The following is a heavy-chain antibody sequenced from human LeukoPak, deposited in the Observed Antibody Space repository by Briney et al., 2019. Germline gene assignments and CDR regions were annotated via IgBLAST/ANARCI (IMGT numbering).Heavy chain of an antibody. V-gene: IGHV4-59*01. Sequence: SETLSLTCTVSGGSIRSYYWSWIRQPPGKGLEWIGYIHYSGSTNYNPSLKTRVTISVDTSKNQFSLKLTSVTAADTAVYYCARALRLWGGNSGIAFDIWGQGTMVTVSS. D-gene: IGHD4-23*01. CDR1: GGSIRSYY. CDR2: IHYSGST. CDR3: ARALRLWGGNSGIAFDI. J-gene: IGHJ3*02.